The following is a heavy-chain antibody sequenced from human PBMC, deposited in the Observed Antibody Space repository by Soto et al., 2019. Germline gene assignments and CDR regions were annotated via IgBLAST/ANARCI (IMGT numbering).Heavy chain of an antibody. CDR2: IGTAGDT. CDR1: GFTFSSYD. Sequence: EVQLVESGGGLVQPGGSLRLSCAASGFTFSSYDMHWVRQATGKGLEWVSAIGTAGDTYYPGSVKGRFTISRENAKNSLYLQMNSLRAGDTAVYYCARGRKYYYDSSGYYYGEAFDIWGQGTMVTVSS. CDR3: ARGRKYYYDSSGYYYGEAFDI. V-gene: IGHV3-13*01. D-gene: IGHD3-22*01. J-gene: IGHJ3*02.